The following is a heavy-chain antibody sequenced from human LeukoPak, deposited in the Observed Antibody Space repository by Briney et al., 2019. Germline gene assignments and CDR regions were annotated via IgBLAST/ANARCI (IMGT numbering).Heavy chain of an antibody. CDR3: AKDPGVGYCSGGSCYGEDY. CDR1: GFTFSSYA. J-gene: IGHJ4*02. Sequence: GGSLRLSCAASGFTFSSYAMSWVCQAPGKGLEWVSAISGSGGSTYYADSVKGRFTISRDNSKNPLYLQMNSLRAEDTAVYYCAKDPGVGYCSGGSCYGEDYWGQGTLVTVSS. V-gene: IGHV3-23*01. D-gene: IGHD2-15*01. CDR2: ISGSGGST.